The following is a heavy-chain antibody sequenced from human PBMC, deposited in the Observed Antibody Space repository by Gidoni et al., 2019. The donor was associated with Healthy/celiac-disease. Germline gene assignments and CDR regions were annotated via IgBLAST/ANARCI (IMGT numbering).Heavy chain of an antibody. J-gene: IGHJ4*02. D-gene: IGHD2-15*01. CDR1: FSGYY. V-gene: IGHV4-34*01. CDR2: INHSGRP. Sequence: FSGYYWSWIRQPPGKGLEWIGEINHSGRPNYNPSLKSRVTISVDTSKNQFSLKLSSVTAADTAVYYCARGGKRRVVVVVAALDYWGQGTLVTVSS. CDR3: ARGGKRRVVVVVAALDY.